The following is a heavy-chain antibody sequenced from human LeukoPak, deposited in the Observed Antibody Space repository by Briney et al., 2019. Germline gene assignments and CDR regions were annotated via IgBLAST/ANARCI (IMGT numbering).Heavy chain of an antibody. CDR2: IRGSGGST. D-gene: IGHD2-8*01. CDR3: AKDMGYFTGMDV. J-gene: IGHJ6*02. V-gene: IGHV3-23*01. CDR1: GFIVNSYV. Sequence: GGSLRLSCAASGFIVNSYVMSWVRQAPGKGLEWVSLIRGSGGSTYYADSVRGRFTISRDNSKNALYLQMNSLRAEDTAVYYCAKDMGYFTGMDVWGQGTTVTVSS.